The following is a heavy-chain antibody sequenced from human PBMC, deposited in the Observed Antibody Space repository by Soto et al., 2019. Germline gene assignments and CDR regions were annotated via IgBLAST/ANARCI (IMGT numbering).Heavy chain of an antibody. V-gene: IGHV3-21*01. CDR3: ARDGLNLGYCSSTSCYAFDI. CDR2: ISSSSYI. J-gene: IGHJ3*02. CDR1: GFTFSSYS. Sequence: GGSLRLSCAASGFTFSSYSMNWVRQAPGKGLEWVSSISSSSYIYYADSVKGRFTISRDNAKNSLYLQMNSLRAEDTAVYYCARDGLNLGYCSSTSCYAFDIWGQGTMVTVSS. D-gene: IGHD2-2*01.